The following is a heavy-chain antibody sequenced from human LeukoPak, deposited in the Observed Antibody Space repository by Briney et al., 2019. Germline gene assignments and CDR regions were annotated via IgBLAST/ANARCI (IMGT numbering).Heavy chain of an antibody. CDR3: ARSGQREY. J-gene: IGHJ4*02. CDR2: IYTSGST. V-gene: IGHV4-61*02. D-gene: IGHD5-12*01. CDR1: GGSISSGSDY. Sequence: SSQTLSLTCTVSGGSISSGSDYWSWIRQPAGKGLEWIGRIYTSGSTNYNPSLKSRVTISVDTSKNQFSLKLSSVTAADTAVYYCARSGQREYWGQGTLVTVSS.